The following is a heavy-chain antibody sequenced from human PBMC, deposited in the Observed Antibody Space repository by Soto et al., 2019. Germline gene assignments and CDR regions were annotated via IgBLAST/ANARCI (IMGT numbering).Heavy chain of an antibody. CDR3: ARVGPTGAFDY. CDR2: IYHSGST. Sequence: SETLSLTCTVSGGSISSGGYSWSWIRQPTGKGLEWIGYIYHSGSTYYNPSLKSRVTISVDRSKNQFSLELSSVTAADTAVYYCARVGPTGAFDYWGQGTLVTVS. J-gene: IGHJ4*02. CDR1: GGSISSGGYS. D-gene: IGHD3-10*01. V-gene: IGHV4-30-2*01.